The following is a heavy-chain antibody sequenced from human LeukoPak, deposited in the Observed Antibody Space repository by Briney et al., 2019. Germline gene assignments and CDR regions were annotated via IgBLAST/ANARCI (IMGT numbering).Heavy chain of an antibody. CDR3: VKDRWVDH. V-gene: IGHV3-64D*06. Sequence: PGGSLRLSCAASGFTFGPYAMHWVRQAPGKGLEYVSSISSEGKTTYYADSVKGRFTISRDNSKNTLYLQMSSLRPEDTAVYYCVKDRWVDHWGQGTLVTVSS. CDR1: GFTFGPYA. CDR2: ISSEGKTT. D-gene: IGHD6-13*01. J-gene: IGHJ4*02.